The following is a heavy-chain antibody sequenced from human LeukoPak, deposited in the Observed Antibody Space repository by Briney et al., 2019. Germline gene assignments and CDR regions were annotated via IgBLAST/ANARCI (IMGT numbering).Heavy chain of an antibody. J-gene: IGHJ2*01. Sequence: GGSLRLSCAASGFTFSSYAMSWVRQAPGKGLEWVSAISGSGGSTHYADSVKGRFTISRDNSKNTLYLQMNSLRAEDTAVYYCAKAPRIPRYFDLWGRGTLVTVSS. CDR3: AKAPRIPRYFDL. CDR2: ISGSGGST. V-gene: IGHV3-23*01. CDR1: GFTFSSYA.